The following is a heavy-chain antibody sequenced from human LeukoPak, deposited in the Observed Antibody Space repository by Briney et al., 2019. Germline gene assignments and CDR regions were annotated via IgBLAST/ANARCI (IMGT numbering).Heavy chain of an antibody. Sequence: GESLRLSCAASGFTFSSYWMHWVRQTPGKGLVWVSRIRGDGSMTNYADSVKGRFAISRDNAKNTLYLQMNSLRLEDTAVYYCARGNLAAAADYWGQGTVVTVSS. CDR2: IRGDGSMT. D-gene: IGHD6-25*01. V-gene: IGHV3-74*01. CDR3: ARGNLAAAADY. J-gene: IGHJ4*02. CDR1: GFTFSSYW.